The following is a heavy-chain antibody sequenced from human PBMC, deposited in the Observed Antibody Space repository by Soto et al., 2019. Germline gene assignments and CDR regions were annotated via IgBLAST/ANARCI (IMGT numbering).Heavy chain of an antibody. CDR3: ASEHTANWFEP. CDR2: IIPIFGTA. J-gene: IGHJ5*02. V-gene: IGHV1-69*06. CDR1: GGTFSSYA. D-gene: IGHD2-2*02. Sequence: SVKVSCKASGGTFSSYAISWVRQAPGQGLEWMGGIIPIFGTANSAQKFQGRVTITADKSTSTAYMELSSLRSEDTAVYYCASEHTANWFEPWGQGTLVTVSS.